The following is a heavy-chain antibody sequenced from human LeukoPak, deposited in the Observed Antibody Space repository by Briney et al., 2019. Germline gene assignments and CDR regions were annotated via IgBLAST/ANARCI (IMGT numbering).Heavy chain of an antibody. CDR2: FDPEDGET. V-gene: IGHV1-24*01. J-gene: IGHJ4*02. Sequence: GASVTVSCTFSGYTLTELSMHWVRQAPGKGLEWMGGFDPEDGETIYAQKFQGRVTMTEDTSTDTAYMELSSLRSEDTAVYYCATYASLAARLFDYWGQGTLVTVSS. D-gene: IGHD6-6*01. CDR3: ATYASLAARLFDY. CDR1: GYTLTELS.